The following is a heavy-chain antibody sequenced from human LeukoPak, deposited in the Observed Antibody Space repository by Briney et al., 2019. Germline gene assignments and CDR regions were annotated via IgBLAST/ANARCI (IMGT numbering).Heavy chain of an antibody. Sequence: GGALRLSSVAPGFTFSSYGMHWGRQAPGKGKERVAVISSDGSSKYYIDSVKGRVTIARDNSKNTLYLQMNSLRDEDTAVYYCARGENSKTYPVSGYWGQGTLVTVSS. CDR3: ARGENSKTYPVSGY. D-gene: IGHD2/OR15-2a*01. CDR2: ISSDGSSK. J-gene: IGHJ4*02. CDR1: GFTFSSYG. V-gene: IGHV3-30*03.